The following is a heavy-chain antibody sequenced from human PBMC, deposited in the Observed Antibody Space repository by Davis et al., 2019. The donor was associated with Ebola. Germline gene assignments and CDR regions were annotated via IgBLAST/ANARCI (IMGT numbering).Heavy chain of an antibody. V-gene: IGHV4-34*01. D-gene: IGHD3-22*01. J-gene: IGHJ4*02. Sequence: SETLSLTCAVYGGSFSGYYWSWIRQPPGKGLEWIGEINHSGSTNYNPSLKSRVTISVDTSKNQFSLKLSSVTAADTAVYYCARGSPYYYDRRGRFGYWGQGTLVTVSS. CDR3: ARGSPYYYDRRGRFGY. CDR2: INHSGST. CDR1: GGSFSGYY.